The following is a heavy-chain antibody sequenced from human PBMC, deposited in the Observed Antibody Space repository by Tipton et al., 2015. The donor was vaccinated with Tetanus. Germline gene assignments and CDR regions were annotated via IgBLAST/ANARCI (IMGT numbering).Heavy chain of an antibody. CDR2: ISPSRRT. Sequence: TLSLTCTVSGGSLRSGDHYWSWIRHPPGKGLDWLAYISPSRRTNSNYSLKSRITISRDTYQNQLSLKLASVTAEDTAVYFCARANFVFSKQGPFNSWGQGILVIVS. J-gene: IGHJ4*02. V-gene: IGHV4-61*08. D-gene: IGHD3-3*01. CDR3: ARANFVFSKQGPFNS. CDR1: GGSLRSGDHY.